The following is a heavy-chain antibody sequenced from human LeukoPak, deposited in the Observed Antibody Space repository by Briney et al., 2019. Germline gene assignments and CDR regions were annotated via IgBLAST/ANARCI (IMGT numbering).Heavy chain of an antibody. V-gene: IGHV1-8*01. J-gene: IGHJ4*02. CDR2: MNPNSGNT. CDR3: AGGRADIVVVSDY. CDR1: GYTFTSYD. D-gene: IGHD2-2*01. Sequence: ASVKVSCKASGYTFTSYDINWVRQATGQGLEWMGWMNPNSGNTGYAQKFQGRVTMTRNTSISTAYMELSSLRSEDTAVYYCAGGRADIVVVSDYWGQGTLVTVSS.